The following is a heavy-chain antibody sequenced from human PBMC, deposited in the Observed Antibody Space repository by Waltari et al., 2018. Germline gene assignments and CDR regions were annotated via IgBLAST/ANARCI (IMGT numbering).Heavy chain of an antibody. D-gene: IGHD3-10*01. CDR1: GVSTRSRGFS. J-gene: IGHJ4*02. CDR2: IHHSGRT. CDR3: AVSGPYPGSDY. Sequence: QLKVQESGPGLVKPSQTLSLTCAVSGVSTRSRGFSWSWIRQPPVKGLEWIGYIHHSGRTYYNPSLKSRVTLSVDTSKNQFSLKLSSVTAADTAVYYCAVSGPYPGSDYWGQGTLVTVSS. V-gene: IGHV4-30-2*01.